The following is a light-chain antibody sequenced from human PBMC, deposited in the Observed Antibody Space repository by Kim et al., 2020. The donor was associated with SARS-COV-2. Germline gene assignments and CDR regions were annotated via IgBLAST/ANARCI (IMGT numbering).Light chain of an antibody. CDR2: AAS. J-gene: IGKJ1*01. V-gene: IGKV1-6*01. CDR1: QGIRNE. Sequence: SASIGDRVTITCRASQGIRNELGWYQQKPGRAPKLLIYAASSLQSGVRSRFSGSGSGTDFTLTISSLQPEDFATYYCLQDYNYPRTFGQGTKVDIK. CDR3: LQDYNYPRT.